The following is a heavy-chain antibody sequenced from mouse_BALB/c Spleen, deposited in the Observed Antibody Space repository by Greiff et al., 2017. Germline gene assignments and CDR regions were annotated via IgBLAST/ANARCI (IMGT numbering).Heavy chain of an antibody. J-gene: IGHJ4*01. CDR2: IDPENGNT. Sequence: EVQLVESGAELVRPGALVKLSCKASGFNIKDYYMHWVKQRPEQGLEWIGWIDPENGNTIYDPKFQGKASITADTSSNTAYLQLSSLTSEDTAVYYCARRYGYGGAMDYWGQGTSVTVSS. CDR3: ARRYGYGGAMDY. D-gene: IGHD1-2*01. CDR1: GFNIKDYY. V-gene: IGHV14-1*02.